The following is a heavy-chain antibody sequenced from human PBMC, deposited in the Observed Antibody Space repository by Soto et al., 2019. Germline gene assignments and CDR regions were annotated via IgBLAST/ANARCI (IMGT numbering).Heavy chain of an antibody. CDR2: IYYSGST. J-gene: IGHJ6*02. CDR1: GGSISSSSYY. D-gene: IGHD6-6*01. CDR3: ARDSSSWGGPYYYYYGMDV. V-gene: IGHV4-39*02. Sequence: QLQLQESGPGLVKPSETLSLTCTVSGGSISSSSYYWGWIRQPPGKGLEWIGSIYYSGSTYYNPSSKSRVTISVDTSKNQFSLKLSSVTAADTAVYYCARDSSSWGGPYYYYYGMDVWGQGTTVTVSS.